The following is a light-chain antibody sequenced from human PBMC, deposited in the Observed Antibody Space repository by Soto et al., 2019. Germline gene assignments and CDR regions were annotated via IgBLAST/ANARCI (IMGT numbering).Light chain of an antibody. V-gene: IGKV4-1*01. Sequence: DIVMTQSPDSLAVSLGERATINCKSSQSVLYSSSNKNYLAWYQQKPGQPPKLLIYWASTRESGVPDRFSGSGSGTDFTLTISSLQAEDVAVYYCQQYYNWPRTFGQGTKVDIK. CDR3: QQYYNWPRT. CDR2: WAS. J-gene: IGKJ1*01. CDR1: QSVLYSSSNKNY.